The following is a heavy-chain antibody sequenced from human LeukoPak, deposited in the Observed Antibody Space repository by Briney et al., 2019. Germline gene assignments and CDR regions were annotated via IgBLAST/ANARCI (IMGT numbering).Heavy chain of an antibody. CDR1: GFTFSSYS. J-gene: IGHJ4*02. Sequence: GGSLRLSCAASGFTFSSYSMNWVRQAPGKGLEWVSSISSSSSYIYYADSVKGRFTISRDNAKNSLYLQMNSLRAEDTAVYYCARALNYYYDSSGYREFFDYWGQGTLVTVSS. CDR2: ISSSSSYI. CDR3: ARALNYYYDSSGYREFFDY. D-gene: IGHD3-22*01. V-gene: IGHV3-21*01.